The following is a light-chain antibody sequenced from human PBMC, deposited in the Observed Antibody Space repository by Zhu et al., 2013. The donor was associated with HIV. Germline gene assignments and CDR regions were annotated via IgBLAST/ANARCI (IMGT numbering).Light chain of an antibody. CDR1: QSVSRDY. V-gene: IGKV3D-7*01. CDR2: STS. Sequence: EIVLTQSPATLSLSPGERATLSCRASQSVSRDYLAWYQQKPGQAPRLLIYSTSTRATGIPDRFSGSGSATDFTLTISNLQPEDVATYYCQQLQTYPYILVQGTKLQI. J-gene: IGKJ2*01. CDR3: QQLQTYPYI.